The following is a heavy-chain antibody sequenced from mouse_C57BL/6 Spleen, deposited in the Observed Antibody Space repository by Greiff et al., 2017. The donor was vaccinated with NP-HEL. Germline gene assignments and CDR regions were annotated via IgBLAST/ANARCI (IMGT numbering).Heavy chain of an antibody. V-gene: IGHV1-80*01. CDR2: IYPGDGDT. D-gene: IGHD1-1*01. J-gene: IGHJ2*01. Sequence: VQLQQSGAELVKPGASVKISCKASGYAFSSYWMNWVKQRPGKGLEWIGQIYPGDGDTNYNGKFKGKATLTADKSSSTAYMQLSSLTSEDSAVYFCARCATVVAFDYWGQGTTLTVSS. CDR1: GYAFSSYW. CDR3: ARCATVVAFDY.